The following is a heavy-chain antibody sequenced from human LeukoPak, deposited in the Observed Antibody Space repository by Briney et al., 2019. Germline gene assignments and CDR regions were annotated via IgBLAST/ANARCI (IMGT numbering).Heavy chain of an antibody. Sequence: GGSLRLSCAASGFTFSSYAIHWVRQAPGKGLEWVTIISYDGNNKYYADSVKGRFTISRDNSKNTLYLQMNSLRAEDTAVYYCARGSGYCSSTSCSIFDYWGQGTLVTVPS. CDR2: ISYDGNNK. D-gene: IGHD2-2*01. CDR3: ARGSGYCSSTSCSIFDY. CDR1: GFTFSSYA. J-gene: IGHJ4*02. V-gene: IGHV3-30*04.